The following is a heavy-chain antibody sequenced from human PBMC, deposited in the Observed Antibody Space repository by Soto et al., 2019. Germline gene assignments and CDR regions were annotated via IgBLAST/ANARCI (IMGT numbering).Heavy chain of an antibody. CDR1: GVDFDDYA. J-gene: IGHJ3*02. V-gene: IGHV3-9*01. CDR2: ISWNGAYT. CDR3: ARGVERGEGGYAPAWAFDI. D-gene: IGHD5-12*01. Sequence: PGGSLRLSCVVSGVDFDDYAMDWVRQAPGKGLEWVAGISWNGAYTGYADSVKGRFIISRDNAKNSLYLQMSSLRSEDTAVYYCARGVERGEGGYAPAWAFDIWGQGTMVTVSS.